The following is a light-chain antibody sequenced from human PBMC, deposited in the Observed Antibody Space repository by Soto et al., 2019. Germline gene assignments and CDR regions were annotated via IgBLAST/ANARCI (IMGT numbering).Light chain of an antibody. CDR2: AAT. V-gene: IGKV1-9*01. CDR1: QGISSY. CDR3: QQLNSYPHT. Sequence: IQLTQSPSSLSASVGDRVTITCRASQGISSYLAWYQQKPGKAPKLLIYAATTLQSGVPSRFSGSGSGTDFPLTISSLQPEAFATYYCQQLNSYPHTFGQGTKLEIK. J-gene: IGKJ2*01.